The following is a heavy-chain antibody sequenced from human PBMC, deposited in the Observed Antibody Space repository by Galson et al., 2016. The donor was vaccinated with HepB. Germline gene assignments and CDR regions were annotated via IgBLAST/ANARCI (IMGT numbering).Heavy chain of an antibody. Sequence: CAASGFTFSSYAMSWVRQAPGKGLEWVSTISGSGYNTYYADSVKGRFTISRDNSKNTLSLQMNSLTADDTAIYYCVQGSTAPAVWGKGTTVTVSS. CDR1: GFTFSSYA. CDR3: VQGSTAPAV. CDR2: ISGSGYNT. D-gene: IGHD2-2*01. J-gene: IGHJ6*04. V-gene: IGHV3-23*01.